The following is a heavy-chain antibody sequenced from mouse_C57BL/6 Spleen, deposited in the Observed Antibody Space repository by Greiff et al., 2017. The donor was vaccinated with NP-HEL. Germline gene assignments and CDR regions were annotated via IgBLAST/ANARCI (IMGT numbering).Heavy chain of an antibody. CDR3: AREDGSSYDY. V-gene: IGHV5-4*01. CDR1: GFTFSSYA. Sequence: EVKLMESGGGLVKPGGSLKLSCAASGFTFSSYAMSWVRQTPEKRLEWVATISDGGSYTYYPDNVKGRFTLSRDNAKNNLYMQMSHLKSEDTAMYYCAREDGSSYDYWGQGTTLTVSS. J-gene: IGHJ2*01. D-gene: IGHD1-1*01. CDR2: ISDGGSYT.